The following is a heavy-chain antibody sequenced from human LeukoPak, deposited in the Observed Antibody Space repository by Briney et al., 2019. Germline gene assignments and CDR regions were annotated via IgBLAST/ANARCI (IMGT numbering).Heavy chain of an antibody. V-gene: IGHV4-4*07. D-gene: IGHD1-26*01. CDR3: ARHKEPYWYFDL. Sequence: SETLSLTCSVSGGSFSNYYWNWIRQPAGKALEWIGRIYSTGSTNYNPSVSSRVTMSVDTSKNQFSLKLSSVTAADTAVYYCARHKEPYWYFDLWGRGTLVTVSS. CDR2: IYSTGST. J-gene: IGHJ2*01. CDR1: GGSFSNYY.